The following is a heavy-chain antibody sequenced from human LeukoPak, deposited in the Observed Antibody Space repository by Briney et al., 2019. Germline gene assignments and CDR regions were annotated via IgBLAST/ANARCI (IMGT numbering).Heavy chain of an antibody. Sequence: PGGSLRLSCAASGFTFSSYWMSWVRQAPGKGLEWVANINQDGSERYYVDSVKGRFTISRDNTKNSLYLQMNRLRTEYTAVYYCARDSKSVPSSTSCSFFDYWGQGTLVTVSS. CDR2: INQDGSER. CDR3: ARDSKSVPSSTSCSFFDY. D-gene: IGHD2-2*01. CDR1: GFTFSSYW. V-gene: IGHV3-7*01. J-gene: IGHJ4*02.